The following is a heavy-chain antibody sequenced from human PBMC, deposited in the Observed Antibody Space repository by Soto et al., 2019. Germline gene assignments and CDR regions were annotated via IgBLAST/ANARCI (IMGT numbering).Heavy chain of an antibody. Sequence: QVQLVESGGGVVQPGRSLRLSCAASGFTFSTYGMHWVRQAPGKGLEWVSTTWYDGSNKYYADSVKGRFTISRDNSKNTLDLQMNSLRAEDPAVYYCARESGSYHLDYWGQGTPVTVSS. D-gene: IGHD1-26*01. J-gene: IGHJ4*02. CDR2: TWYDGSNK. V-gene: IGHV3-33*01. CDR1: GFTFSTYG. CDR3: ARESGSYHLDY.